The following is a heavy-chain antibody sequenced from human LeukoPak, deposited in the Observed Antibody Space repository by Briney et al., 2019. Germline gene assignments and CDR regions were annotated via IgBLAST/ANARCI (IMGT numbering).Heavy chain of an antibody. CDR1: GYIFTSNQ. CDR3: ARYNGDLTGGFDY. D-gene: IGHD4-17*01. CDR2: INPAGGST. J-gene: IGHJ4*02. V-gene: IGHV1-46*01. Sequence: ASVKVSCKASGYIFTSNQIHWVRQAPGQGLEWMGIINPAGGSTGYAQKFQGRVTMTRDTSTSTVYMELSSLRSEDTAVYYCARYNGDLTGGFDYWGQGTLVTVSS.